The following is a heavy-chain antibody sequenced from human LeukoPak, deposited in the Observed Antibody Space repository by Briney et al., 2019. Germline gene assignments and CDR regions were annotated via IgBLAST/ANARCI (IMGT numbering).Heavy chain of an antibody. CDR2: IYYSGST. CDR3: ARGGNYRKEGVFEP. J-gene: IGHJ5*02. D-gene: IGHD1-14*01. CDR1: GGSISSGDYY. V-gene: IGHV4-30-4*08. Sequence: PSQTLSLTCTVSGGSISSGDYYWSWIRQPPGKGLEWIGYIYYSGSTYFNPSLKSRVTISVDTSKNQFSLKLSSVTAADTAVYYRARGGNYRKEGVFEPRGQGNPVNGSS.